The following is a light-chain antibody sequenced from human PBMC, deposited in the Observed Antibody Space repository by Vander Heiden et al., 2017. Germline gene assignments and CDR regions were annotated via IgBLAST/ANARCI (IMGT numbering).Light chain of an antibody. CDR1: QSIDTT. J-gene: IGKJ3*01. CDR3: HQSHTLPFT. V-gene: IGKV6-21*01. CDR2: YAS. Sequence: EIVLTQSPDFQSVTPKEKVTITCRASQSIDTTLHWYQQKPDQSPKLLIKYASQSFSGVPSRFSGSGSGTDFTLTINGLESEDAATYYCHQSHTLPFTFGHGTKVDIK.